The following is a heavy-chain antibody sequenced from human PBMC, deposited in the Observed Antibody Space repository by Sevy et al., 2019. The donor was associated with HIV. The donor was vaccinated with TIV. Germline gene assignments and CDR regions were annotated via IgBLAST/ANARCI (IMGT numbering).Heavy chain of an antibody. J-gene: IGHJ4*02. CDR3: ASTYYYDSSGYYCDY. CDR2: IYWDDDQ. D-gene: IGHD3-22*01. CDR1: GFSLTTSGVG. V-gene: IGHV2-5*02. Sequence: SGPTLVKPTQTLTLTCTFSGFSLTTSGVGVGWIRQPPGKALECLALIYWDDDQRYSPSLKSRLTITKDTSKNQVVLKMTNMDPVDTATYYCASTYYYDSSGYYCDYWGQGTLVTVSS.